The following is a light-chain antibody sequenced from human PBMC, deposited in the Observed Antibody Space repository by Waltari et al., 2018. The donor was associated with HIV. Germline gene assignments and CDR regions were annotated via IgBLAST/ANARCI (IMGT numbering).Light chain of an antibody. Sequence: ELVLTQSPGTLSLSPGERAPLSCRATQSPSSSYLAWYQQKPGQAPRLLIYGASSRATGSPDRFSGSGSGTDFTLTISRLEPEDFAVYYCQQYGSSPPITFGQGTRLEIK. J-gene: IGKJ5*01. CDR3: QQYGSSPPIT. CDR1: QSPSSSY. V-gene: IGKV3-20*01. CDR2: GAS.